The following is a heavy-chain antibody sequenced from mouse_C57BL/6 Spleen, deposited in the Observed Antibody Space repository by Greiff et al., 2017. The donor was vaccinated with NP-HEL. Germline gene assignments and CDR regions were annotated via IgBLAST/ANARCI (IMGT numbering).Heavy chain of an antibody. J-gene: IGHJ2*01. V-gene: IGHV5-4*01. CDR2: ISDGGSYT. CDR1: GFTFSSYA. Sequence: EVKVVESGGGLVKPGGSLKLSCAASGFTFSSYAMSWVRQTPEKRLEWVATISDGGSYTYYPDNVKGRFTISRDNAKNNLYLQMSHLKSEDTAMYYCARDRGSNYGGNFDYWGQGTTLTVSS. D-gene: IGHD2-5*01. CDR3: ARDRGSNYGGNFDY.